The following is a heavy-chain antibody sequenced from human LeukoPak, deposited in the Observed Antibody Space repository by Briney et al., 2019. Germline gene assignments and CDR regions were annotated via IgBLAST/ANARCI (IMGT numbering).Heavy chain of an antibody. CDR2: IIPIFGTA. Sequence: SVTVSCKASGGTFSSYAISWVRQAPGQGLEGMGGIIPIFGTANYAQKFQGRVTITADKSTSTAYMELSSLRSEDTAVYYCARDSSGWYYNYWGQGTLVTVSS. CDR3: ARDSSGWYYNY. CDR1: GGTFSSYA. J-gene: IGHJ4*02. V-gene: IGHV1-69*06. D-gene: IGHD6-19*01.